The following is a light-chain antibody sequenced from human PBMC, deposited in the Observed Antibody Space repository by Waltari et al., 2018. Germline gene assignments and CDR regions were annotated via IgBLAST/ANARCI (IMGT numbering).Light chain of an antibody. CDR1: QSVSSN. Sequence: EIVMTPSPATLSVSPGERATLSCRASQSVSSNLAWYQHKPGQGPRLLMYRASTRATGIPARFSGSGSGTEFTLTISSLQSEDFGVYYCQQYEDWPRTFGQGTKVEIK. J-gene: IGKJ1*01. CDR2: RAS. V-gene: IGKV3-15*01. CDR3: QQYEDWPRT.